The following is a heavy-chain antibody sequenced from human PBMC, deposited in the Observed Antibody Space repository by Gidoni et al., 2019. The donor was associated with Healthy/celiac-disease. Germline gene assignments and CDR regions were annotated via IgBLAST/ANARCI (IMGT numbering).Heavy chain of an antibody. CDR3: ARIEGRYYGMDV. D-gene: IGHD3-10*01. J-gene: IGHJ6*02. V-gene: IGHV4-39*01. CDR1: GASISSSSYY. Sequence: QLQLQESGPGLATPSETLSLTCTVSGASISSSSYYWGWIRQPPGKGLEWIGSIYYSGSTYYNPSLKSRVTISVDTSKNQFSLKLSSVTAADTAVYYCARIEGRYYGMDVWGQGTTVTVSS. CDR2: IYYSGST.